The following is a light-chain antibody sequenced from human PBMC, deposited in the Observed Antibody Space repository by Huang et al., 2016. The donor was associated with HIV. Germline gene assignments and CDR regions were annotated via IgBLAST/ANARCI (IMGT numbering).Light chain of an antibody. CDR1: QDISNY. CDR2: DAS. V-gene: IGKV1-33*01. CDR3: QQCDNLPYT. J-gene: IGKJ2*01. Sequence: DIQMTQSPSSLSASVGDRVTITCQASQDISNYLNWYQQKPGKAPKLLIYDASNLETGVPSRVSGSGSGTDFTFTISSLQPEDIATYYCQQCDNLPYTFGPGTKLEIK.